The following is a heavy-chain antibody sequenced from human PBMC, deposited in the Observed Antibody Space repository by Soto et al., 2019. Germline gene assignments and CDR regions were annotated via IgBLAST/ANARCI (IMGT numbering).Heavy chain of an antibody. J-gene: IGHJ4*02. CDR1: GFTVSNNY. CDR2: IYSSGGT. D-gene: IGHD6-13*01. Sequence: GGGLIQPGGSLRLSCAVSGFTVSNNYMTWVRQAPGKGLEWVSLIYSSGGTKYADSVRGRFTISRDNSKNTLYLQMNSLKVEDTAVYYCARDPPGIAASGSYNWGQGTLVTVSS. V-gene: IGHV3-53*01. CDR3: ARDPPGIAASGSYN.